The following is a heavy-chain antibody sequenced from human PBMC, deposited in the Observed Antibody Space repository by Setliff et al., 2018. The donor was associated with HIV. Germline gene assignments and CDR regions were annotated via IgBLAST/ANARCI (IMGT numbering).Heavy chain of an antibody. V-gene: IGHV4-61*02. Sequence: PSETLSLTCTVSGDSINSGTYYWSWIRQPAGKGLEWIGRLHLSGDTNYNPSLKSRVTMSIDTSKNQFSLKLSSVTAADTAVYYCARSPLYSGYERYYFDYWGQGTLVTVSS. CDR2: LHLSGDT. J-gene: IGHJ4*02. CDR1: GDSINSGTYY. D-gene: IGHD5-12*01. CDR3: ARSPLYSGYERYYFDY.